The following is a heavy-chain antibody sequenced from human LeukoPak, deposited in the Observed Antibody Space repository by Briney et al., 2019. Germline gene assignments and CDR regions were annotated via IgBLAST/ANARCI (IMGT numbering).Heavy chain of an antibody. D-gene: IGHD6-19*01. CDR3: ARAQEGLYSSGWYGGANFDY. V-gene: IGHV1-2*02. CDR2: INPNSGGT. CDR1: GYTFTGYY. Sequence: ASVKVSCKASGYTFTGYYMHWVRQAPGQGLEWMGWINPNSGGTNYAQKFQGRVTMTRDTSISTAYMELSRLRSDDTAVYYCARAQEGLYSSGWYGGANFDYWGQGTLVTVSS. J-gene: IGHJ4*02.